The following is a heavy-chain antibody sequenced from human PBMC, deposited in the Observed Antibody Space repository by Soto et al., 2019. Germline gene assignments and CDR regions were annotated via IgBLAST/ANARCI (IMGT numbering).Heavy chain of an antibody. CDR2: ISGSSGST. D-gene: IGHD6-19*01. CDR1: GFTFSSYA. V-gene: IGHV3-23*01. Sequence: GGSLRLSCAASGFTFSSYAMSWVRQAPGKGLEWVSAISGSSGSTYYADSVKGRFTISRDNSKNTLYLQMNSLRAEDTAVYYCAKYGGAVASYNWFDPWGQGTLVTVSS. J-gene: IGHJ5*02. CDR3: AKYGGAVASYNWFDP.